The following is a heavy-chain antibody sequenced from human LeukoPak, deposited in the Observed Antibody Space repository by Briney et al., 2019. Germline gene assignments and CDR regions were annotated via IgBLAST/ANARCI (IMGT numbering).Heavy chain of an antibody. J-gene: IGHJ3*02. D-gene: IGHD2-15*01. CDR3: ANSEKCSGGSCYLGAFDI. Sequence: GGSLRLSCAASGFTFSDYDMSWIRQAPGRGLEWVSYISTNGRTMYYADSMKGRFTISRDNSKNTLYLQMNSLRAEDTAVYYYANSEKCSGGSCYLGAFDIWGQGTMVTVSS. CDR1: GFTFSDYD. CDR2: ISTNGRTM. V-gene: IGHV3-11*01.